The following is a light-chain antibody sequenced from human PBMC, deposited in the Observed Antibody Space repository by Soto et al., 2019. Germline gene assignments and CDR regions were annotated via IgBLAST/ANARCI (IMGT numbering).Light chain of an antibody. CDR1: QSVRSNF. V-gene: IGKV3-20*01. Sequence: EIVLTQSPGTLSLSPGERATLSCRASQSVRSNFLAWYQQKLGQPPRLLIYGASNRATGIPDRFSGSGSGTDFTLTISRLEPEDFAVYFCQQYGGSPRTFGQGTKVEIK. CDR3: QQYGGSPRT. CDR2: GAS. J-gene: IGKJ1*01.